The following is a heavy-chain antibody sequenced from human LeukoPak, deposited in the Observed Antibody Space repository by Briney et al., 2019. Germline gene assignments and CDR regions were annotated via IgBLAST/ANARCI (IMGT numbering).Heavy chain of an antibody. J-gene: IGHJ3*01. CDR2: NYYSGST. V-gene: IGHV4-59*08. CDR3: ARHGYDILTGLT. CDR1: GGSISSYY. D-gene: IGHD3-9*01. Sequence: KPSETLSLTCNVSGGSISSYYGSGIRQPPGKGLEWIGYNYYSGSTNYNPSLKSRVTILVDTSKNQFSLTLSSVTAADTAVYYCARHGYDILTGLTWGQGTMVTVSS.